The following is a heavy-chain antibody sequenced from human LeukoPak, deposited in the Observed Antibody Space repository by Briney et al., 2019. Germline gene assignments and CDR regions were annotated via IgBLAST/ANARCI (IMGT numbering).Heavy chain of an antibody. CDR3: AKGFIGYCSGGRCSTFDY. CDR2: ISSSSSYI. CDR1: GFTFSSYS. V-gene: IGHV3-21*04. J-gene: IGHJ4*02. D-gene: IGHD2-15*01. Sequence: GGSLKLSCAASGFTFSSYSMNWVRQAPGKGLEWVSSISSSSSYIYYAHSVKGRFTISRDNSKNTLYLQMNSLRAEDTAVYYCAKGFIGYCSGGRCSTFDYWGQGTLVTVSS.